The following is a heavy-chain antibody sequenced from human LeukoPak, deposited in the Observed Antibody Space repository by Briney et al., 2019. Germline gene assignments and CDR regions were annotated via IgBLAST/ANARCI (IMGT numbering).Heavy chain of an antibody. CDR1: GGSFSGYY. Sequence: SETLSLTCAVYGGSFSGYYWSWTRQPPGKGLEWIGEINHSGSTNYNPSLKSRVTISVDTSKNQFSLKLSSVTAADTAVYYCASRVYGGNDYWGQGTLVTVSS. V-gene: IGHV4-34*01. J-gene: IGHJ4*02. CDR2: INHSGST. D-gene: IGHD4-23*01. CDR3: ASRVYGGNDY.